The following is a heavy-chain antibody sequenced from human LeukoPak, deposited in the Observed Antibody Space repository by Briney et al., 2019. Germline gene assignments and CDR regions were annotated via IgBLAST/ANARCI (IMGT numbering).Heavy chain of an antibody. CDR2: INPNSGGT. J-gene: IGHJ4*02. V-gene: IGHV1-2*04. CDR3: ARGPYYYDSSGYYIH. D-gene: IGHD3-22*01. Sequence: ASVKVSCKASGYTFTGYYMHWVRQAPGQGLEWMGWINPNSGGTNYAQKFQGWVTMTRDTSISTAYMELSRLRSDDTAVYYCARGPYYYDSSGYYIHWDQGTLVTVSS. CDR1: GYTFTGYY.